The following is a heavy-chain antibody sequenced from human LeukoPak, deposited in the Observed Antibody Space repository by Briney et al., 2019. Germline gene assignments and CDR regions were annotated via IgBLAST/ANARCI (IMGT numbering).Heavy chain of an antibody. CDR3: ARGAAYGYFRNWFDP. Sequence: SETLSLTCAVYGGSFSGYYWSWIRQPPGKGLEWIGEINHSGSTNYNPSLKSRVTISVDTSKNQFSLKLSSVTAADTAVYYCARGAAYGYFRNWFDPWGQGTLVTVSS. CDR2: INHSGST. CDR1: GGSFSGYY. D-gene: IGHD5-18*01. V-gene: IGHV4-34*01. J-gene: IGHJ5*02.